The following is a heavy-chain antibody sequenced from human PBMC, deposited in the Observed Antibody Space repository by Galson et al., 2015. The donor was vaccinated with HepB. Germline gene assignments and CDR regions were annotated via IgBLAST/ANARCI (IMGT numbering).Heavy chain of an antibody. Sequence: SLRLSCAASGFSFTRYAMTWVRQAPGKGLEWVSSITSSGGDSYYTDSVEGRFTVSRDNSKNTLLLRLNSLRAEDTAMYFCAKDGIMVANNPYHFHYWGQGTLVTVSS. CDR1: GFSFTRYA. CDR3: AKDGIMVANNPYHFHY. CDR2: ITSSGGDS. D-gene: IGHD2-15*01. J-gene: IGHJ4*02. V-gene: IGHV3-23*01.